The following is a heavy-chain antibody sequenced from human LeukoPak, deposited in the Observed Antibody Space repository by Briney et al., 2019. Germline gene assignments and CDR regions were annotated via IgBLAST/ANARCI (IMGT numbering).Heavy chain of an antibody. J-gene: IGHJ4*02. V-gene: IGHV1-18*01. Sequence: ASVKVSCKASGYTFTSYGISWVRQAPGQGLEWMGWISAYNGNTNYAQRSQDRVTMTTDTSTSTAYMELRSLRSDDTAVYYCARGGYGPEGDYFDYWGQGTLVTVSS. CDR2: ISAYNGNT. CDR3: ARGGYGPEGDYFDY. D-gene: IGHD5-18*01. CDR1: GYTFTSYG.